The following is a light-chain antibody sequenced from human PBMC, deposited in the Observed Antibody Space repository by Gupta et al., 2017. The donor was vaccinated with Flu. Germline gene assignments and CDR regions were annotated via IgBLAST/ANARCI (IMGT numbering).Light chain of an antibody. CDR2: DAS. J-gene: IGKJ2*01. CDR3: QQLSSRPMST. CDR1: QSIRSY. V-gene: IGKV3-11*01. Sequence: ATLYLSPGERATLSCRASQSIRSYIDWYQKKPGQAPRLLMYDASHRDTGITVRFSGSGYGTDLTLTISSREQEDFAVYYCQQLSSRPMSTFGQGTEMEIK.